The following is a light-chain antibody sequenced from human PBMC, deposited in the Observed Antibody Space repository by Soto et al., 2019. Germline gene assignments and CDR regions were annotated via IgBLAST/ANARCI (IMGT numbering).Light chain of an antibody. J-gene: IGKJ1*01. V-gene: IGKV3-20*01. CDR2: GAS. Sequence: EIVLTQSPGTLSLSAGERATLSCRASQSLGSSDLAWYQQKPGQAPRLLIYGASSRSTCIPHRFSGSGSGTDFTLTISRLEPEDFAVYYCQHYDSSPWTFGQGTKVEIK. CDR1: QSLGSSD. CDR3: QHYDSSPWT.